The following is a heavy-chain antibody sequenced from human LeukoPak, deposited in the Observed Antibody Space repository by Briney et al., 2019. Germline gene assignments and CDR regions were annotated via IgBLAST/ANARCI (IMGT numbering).Heavy chain of an antibody. CDR3: AKDSGEWLDQYYFDY. J-gene: IGHJ4*02. CDR1: GFTFSSYG. V-gene: IGHV3-30*18. Sequence: GGSLRLSCAASGFTFSSYGMHWVRQAPGKGLEWVAVISYDGSNKYCADSVKGRFTISRDNSKNTLYLQMNSLRAEDTAVYYCAKDSGEWLDQYYFDYWGQGTLVTVSS. D-gene: IGHD6-19*01. CDR2: ISYDGSNK.